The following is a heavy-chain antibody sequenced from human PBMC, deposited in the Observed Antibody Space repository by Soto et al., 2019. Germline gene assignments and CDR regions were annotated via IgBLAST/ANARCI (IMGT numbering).Heavy chain of an antibody. V-gene: IGHV4-61*01. Sequence: SETLSLTCTVSGGSVSSGSYYWSWIRQPPGKGLEWIGYIYYSGSTNYNPSLKSRVTISVDTSKNQFSLKLSSVTAADTAVYYCARVGPYGDYFYWGQGTLVTVSS. D-gene: IGHD4-17*01. CDR1: GGSVSSGSYY. CDR2: IYYSGST. CDR3: ARVGPYGDYFY. J-gene: IGHJ4*02.